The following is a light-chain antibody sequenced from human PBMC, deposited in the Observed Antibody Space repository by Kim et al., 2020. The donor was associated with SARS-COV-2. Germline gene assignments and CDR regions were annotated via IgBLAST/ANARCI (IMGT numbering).Light chain of an antibody. J-gene: IGKJ1*01. V-gene: IGKV1-5*03. CDR2: KAS. CDR3: QQYDVHPET. Sequence: DIQMTQSPSTLSASVGYRVTISCRASQNIHIWLAWFQQKPGKAPRVLMYKASTLESGVPSRFSGSGSGTEFTLTINSLQPDDSATYYCQQYDVHPETFGQGTKVDVK. CDR1: QNIHIW.